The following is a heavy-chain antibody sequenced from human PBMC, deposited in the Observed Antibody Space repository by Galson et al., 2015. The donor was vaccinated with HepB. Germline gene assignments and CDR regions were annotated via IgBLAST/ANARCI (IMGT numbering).Heavy chain of an antibody. CDR1: GYTFTKYG. CDR3: AKGLGITVAGDFDY. Sequence: SVKVSCKASGYTFTKYGITWVRQVPGQGLEWMGWISVYNGNTKYAENLRGRVTMTTDTSTTTAYLELRSLKSDDTAVYYCAKGLGITVAGDFDYWGQGTLVTVSS. V-gene: IGHV1-18*01. CDR2: ISVYNGNT. J-gene: IGHJ4*02. D-gene: IGHD6-19*01.